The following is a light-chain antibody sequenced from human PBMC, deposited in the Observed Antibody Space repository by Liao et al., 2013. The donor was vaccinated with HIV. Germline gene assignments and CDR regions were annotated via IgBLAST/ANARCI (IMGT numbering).Light chain of an antibody. Sequence: SYELTQPPSVSVSPGQTASITCSGDKLGDEDVCWYQQKPGQSPVLVIYQDSDRPSGIPERFSGSNSGSTATLTISRVEAGDEADYSCQVWDSSYNHVVFGGGTKLTVL. V-gene: IGLV3-1*01. CDR1: KLGDED. J-gene: IGLJ2*01. CDR2: QDS. CDR3: QVWDSSYNHVV.